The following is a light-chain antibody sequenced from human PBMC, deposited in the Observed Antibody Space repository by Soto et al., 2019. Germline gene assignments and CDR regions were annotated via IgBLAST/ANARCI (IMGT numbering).Light chain of an antibody. CDR1: SSDVGGYNY. CDR2: EVS. Sequence: QSVLTQPPSASGSPGQSVTISCTGTSSDVGGYNYVSWYQQHPGKAPKLIISEVSKRPSGVPDRFSGSKSGNTASLTVSGLQAEDEADYYCSTFGGTGVFGTGTKVTVL. V-gene: IGLV2-8*01. CDR3: STFGGTGV. J-gene: IGLJ1*01.